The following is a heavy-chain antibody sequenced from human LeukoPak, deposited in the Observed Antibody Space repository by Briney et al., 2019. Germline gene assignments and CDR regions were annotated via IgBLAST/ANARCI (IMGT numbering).Heavy chain of an antibody. CDR3: ARAKDYGDYFDY. D-gene: IGHD4-17*01. V-gene: IGHV3-21*01. CDR1: GFTFSSYS. CDR2: ISSSSSYI. Sequence: GGSLRLSCAASGFTFSSYSMNWVRQAPGKGLEWVSSISSSSSYIYYADSVKGRFTISRDNAKNSLYLQVNSLRAEDTAVYYCARAKDYGDYFDYWGQGTLVTVSS. J-gene: IGHJ4*02.